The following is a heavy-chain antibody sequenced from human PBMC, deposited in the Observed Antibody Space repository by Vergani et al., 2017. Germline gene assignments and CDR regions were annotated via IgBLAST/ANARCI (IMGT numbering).Heavy chain of an antibody. D-gene: IGHD5-12*01. CDR2: ISGSGGST. CDR3: AKANPRNSGYDYLYYYHAMDV. Sequence: EVQLLESGGDLVQPGGSLRLSCAASGFTFNHYAINWVRQAPGKGLEWVSGISGSGGSTYYAGSMKGRFTISRDSSTNTLYLKMNSLSSGDTAVYYCAKANPRNSGYDYLYYYHAMDVWGQGTTVTVSS. CDR1: GFTFNHYA. V-gene: IGHV3-23*01. J-gene: IGHJ6*02.